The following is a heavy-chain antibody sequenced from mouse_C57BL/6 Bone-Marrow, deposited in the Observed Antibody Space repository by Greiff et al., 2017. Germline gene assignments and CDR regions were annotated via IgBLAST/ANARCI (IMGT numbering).Heavy chain of an antibody. Sequence: VQLQQSGAELARPGASVKMSCKASGYTFTSYTMHWVKQRPGQGLEWIGYINPSSGYTKYNQKFKDKATLTADKSSSTAYMQLSSRTSEDSAVYYCGRKLLTVYAMDNWGQGTAITVSS. CDR1: GYTFTSYT. CDR3: GRKLLTVYAMDN. J-gene: IGHJ4*01. V-gene: IGHV1-4*01. CDR2: INPSSGYT.